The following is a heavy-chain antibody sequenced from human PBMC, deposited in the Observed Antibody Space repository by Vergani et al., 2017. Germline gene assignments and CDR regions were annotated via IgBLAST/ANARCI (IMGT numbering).Heavy chain of an antibody. CDR1: GGSFSGYY. J-gene: IGHJ4*02. Sequence: QVQLQQWGAGLLKPSETLSLTCAVYGGSFSGYYWSWIRQPPGKGLEWIGEINHSGSTNYNPSLKSRVTISVDTSKNQFSLKLSSVTAADTAVYYCARTGVRGYRYGLRGSLDYWGQGTLVTVSS. D-gene: IGHD5-18*01. CDR2: INHSGST. CDR3: ARTGVRGYRYGLRGSLDY. V-gene: IGHV4-34*01.